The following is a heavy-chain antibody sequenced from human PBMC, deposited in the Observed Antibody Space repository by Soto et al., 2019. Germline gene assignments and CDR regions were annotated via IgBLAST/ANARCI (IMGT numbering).Heavy chain of an antibody. V-gene: IGHV4-30-2*01. CDR3: ARARSSGYYYNWFDP. CDR2: IYHSGST. CDR1: GGSISSGGYS. D-gene: IGHD3-22*01. Sequence: SETLSLTCAVSGGSISSGGYSWSWIRQPPGKGLEWIGYIYHSGSTYYNPSLKSRVTISVDRSKNQFSLKLSSVTAADTAVYYCARARSSGYYYNWFDPWGQGTLVTGS. J-gene: IGHJ5*02.